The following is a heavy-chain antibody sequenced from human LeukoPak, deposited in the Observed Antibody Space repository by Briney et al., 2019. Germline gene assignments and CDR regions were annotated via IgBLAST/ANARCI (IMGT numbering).Heavy chain of an antibody. J-gene: IGHJ5*02. Sequence: PGGSLKLSCAASGFTFSNYDMSWVRQAPGKGPEWVATIKEDGAEKYYVDSVKGRFTISRDNAKNSLSLQMSSLRAEDTAVYYCATGGSGSSWGQGTLVTVSS. CDR2: IKEDGAEK. CDR1: GFTFSNYD. CDR3: ATGGSGSS. V-gene: IGHV3-7*04. D-gene: IGHD3-10*01.